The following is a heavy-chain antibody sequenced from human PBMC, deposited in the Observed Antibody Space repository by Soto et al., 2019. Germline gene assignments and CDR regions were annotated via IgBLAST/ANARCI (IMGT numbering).Heavy chain of an antibody. D-gene: IGHD3-9*01. V-gene: IGHV1-18*01. CDR1: GYTFTSYG. CDR3: ARESTTRYYDILTGYSPFDY. CDR2: ISAYNGNT. J-gene: IGHJ4*02. Sequence: ASVKVSCKASGYTFTSYGISWVRRAPGQGLEWMGWISAYNGNTNYAQKLQGRVTMTTDTSTSTAYMELRSLRSDDTAVYYCARESTTRYYDILTGYSPFDYWGQGTLVTVPQ.